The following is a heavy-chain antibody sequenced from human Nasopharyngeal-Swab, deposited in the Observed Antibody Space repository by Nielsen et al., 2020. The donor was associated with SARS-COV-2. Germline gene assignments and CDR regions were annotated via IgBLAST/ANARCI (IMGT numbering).Heavy chain of an antibody. CDR3: MRSSRLYYYDY. D-gene: IGHD2-21*01. J-gene: IGHJ4*02. Sequence: SETLSLTCTVSGDSIAYITFYWGWIRQPPGKGLEWFGNIYYNGNTYQNPSLKSRLTISVDKSKNKFSLKLSLVTAADTAVYYCMRSSRLYYYDYWAQGTQVPVSS. CDR2: IYYNGNT. V-gene: IGHV4-39*01. CDR1: GDSIAYITFY.